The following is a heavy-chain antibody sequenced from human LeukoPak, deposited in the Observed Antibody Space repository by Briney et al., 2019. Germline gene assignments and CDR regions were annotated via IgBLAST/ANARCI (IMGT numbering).Heavy chain of an antibody. V-gene: IGHV3-7*01. CDR2: IKQDGSEK. CDR3: ARVGPDY. J-gene: IGHJ4*02. Sequence: GGSLRLSCAASGFRFSSHWINWVRQGPGKGLEWVANIKQDGSEKYYVDSVKGRFTISRDNAKNSLYLQMNSLRAEDTAVYYCARVGPDYWGQGTLVTVSS. CDR1: GFRFSSHW. D-gene: IGHD3-10*01.